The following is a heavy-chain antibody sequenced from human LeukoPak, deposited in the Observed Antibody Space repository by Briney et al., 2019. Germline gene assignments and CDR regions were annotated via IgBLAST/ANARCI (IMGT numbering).Heavy chain of an antibody. D-gene: IGHD3-10*01. V-gene: IGHV3-23*01. J-gene: IGHJ4*02. CDR2: ISGSGGST. CDR1: GFAFSSYA. Sequence: GGSLRLSCAASGFAFSSYAMSWVRQAPGKGLEWVSAISGSGGSTYYADSVKGRFTISRDNSKNTLYLQMNSLRAEDTAVYYCAKDQYYYGSGSYSDYWGQGTLVTVSS. CDR3: AKDQYYYGSGSYSDY.